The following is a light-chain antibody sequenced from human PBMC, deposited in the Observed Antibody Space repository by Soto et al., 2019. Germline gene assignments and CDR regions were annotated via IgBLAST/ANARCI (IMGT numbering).Light chain of an antibody. CDR3: QQYDDWLRLA. V-gene: IGKV3D-15*01. Sequence: EIVMTQSPATLSVSPGERATLSSRASQSVNIYLAWYQQKPGQDPRLLIFGASSRATGIPARFSGSGSGTESNLTISSLHSEDFAVYFCQQYDDWLRLAFVGGTKVDIK. J-gene: IGKJ4*01. CDR2: GAS. CDR1: QSVNIY.